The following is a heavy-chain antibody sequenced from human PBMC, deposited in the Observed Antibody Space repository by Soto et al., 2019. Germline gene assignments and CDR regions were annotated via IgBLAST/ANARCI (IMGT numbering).Heavy chain of an antibody. J-gene: IGHJ4*02. V-gene: IGHV4-59*12. CDR2: IYHSGST. D-gene: IGHD3-10*01. CDR1: GGSISSYY. CDR3: ARDLSYSSGH. Sequence: PSETLSLTCTVSGGSISSYYWSWIRQPPGKGLEWIGEIYHSGSTNYNPSLKSRVTISVDKSKNQFSLKLSSVTAADTAVYYCARDLSYSSGHWGQGTLVTVSS.